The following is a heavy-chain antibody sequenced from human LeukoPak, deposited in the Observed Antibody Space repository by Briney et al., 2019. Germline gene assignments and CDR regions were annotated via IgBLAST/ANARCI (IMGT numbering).Heavy chain of an antibody. CDR3: ARGRIAVAGGMEPYYFDY. Sequence: PSETLSLTCTVSGDSISSSNCYWGWIRQPPGKGLEWIGNIYYSGTTYYNPSLKRRVTISVDTSKNQFSLKLSSVTAADTAVYYCARGRIAVAGGMEPYYFDYWGQGTLVTVSS. V-gene: IGHV4-39*07. CDR2: IYYSGTT. J-gene: IGHJ4*02. D-gene: IGHD6-19*01. CDR1: GDSISSSNCY.